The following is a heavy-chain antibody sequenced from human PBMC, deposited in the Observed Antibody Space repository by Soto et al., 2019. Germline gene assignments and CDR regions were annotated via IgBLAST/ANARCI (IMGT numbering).Heavy chain of an antibody. CDR1: GCRRSSNE. D-gene: IGHD5-18*01. V-gene: IGHV3-23*01. CDR2: ISGSGGST. J-gene: IGHJ3*02. Sequence: GGAVWGSCADLGCRRSSNEMSWVRKAPGKGLEWVSAISGSGGSTYYADSVKGRFTISRDNSKNTLYLQMNSLRAEDTAVYYCAKDPPSGGQLWFTLAFDIWRQGTMVTVSS. CDR3: AKDPPSGGQLWFTLAFDI.